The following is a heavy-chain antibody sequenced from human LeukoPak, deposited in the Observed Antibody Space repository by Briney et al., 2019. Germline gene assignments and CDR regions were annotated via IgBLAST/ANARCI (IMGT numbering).Heavy chain of an antibody. CDR3: ARAAAGYYYYYYMDV. D-gene: IGHD6-13*01. V-gene: IGHV1-69*05. Sequence: SVKVSCKASGGTFSSYAISWVRQAPGQGLEWMGGIIPIFGTANYAQKLQGRVTMTTDTSTSTAYMELRSLGSDDTAVYYCARAAAGYYYYYYMDVWGKGTTVTVSS. J-gene: IGHJ6*03. CDR2: IIPIFGTA. CDR1: GGTFSSYA.